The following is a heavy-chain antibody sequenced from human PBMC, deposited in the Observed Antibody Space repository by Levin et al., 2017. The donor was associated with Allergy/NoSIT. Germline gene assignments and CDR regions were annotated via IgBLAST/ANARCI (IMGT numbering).Heavy chain of an antibody. CDR2: IYPGDSDT. J-gene: IGHJ4*02. CDR3: VRHVRYGNWNYFDY. CDR1: GYSYSDYW. Sequence: GESLKISCEGSGYSYSDYWIGWVRQMPGKGLEWMGIIYPGDSDTRYSPSFQGQVTISADKSISTAYLQWSSLKASDTAIYYCVRHVRYGNWNYFDYWGQGTLVTVSS. D-gene: IGHD1-1*01. V-gene: IGHV5-51*01.